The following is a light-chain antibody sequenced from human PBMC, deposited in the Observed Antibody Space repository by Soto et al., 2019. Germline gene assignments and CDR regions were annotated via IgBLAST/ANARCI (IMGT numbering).Light chain of an antibody. Sequence: EIVLTQSPGTLSLSPGERGTLSCRASQSVSSNYLAWYQQKSGQAPRLLIYSAFSRATVIPDRFSGSGYGADVTLTISRLEHEDFAVYYCQYYGSSPWTFGQGTKVEIK. CDR1: QSVSSNY. CDR2: SAF. V-gene: IGKV3-20*01. CDR3: QYYGSSPWT. J-gene: IGKJ1*01.